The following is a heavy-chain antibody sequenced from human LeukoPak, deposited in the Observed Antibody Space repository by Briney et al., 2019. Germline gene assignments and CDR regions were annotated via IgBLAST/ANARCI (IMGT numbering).Heavy chain of an antibody. CDR3: ARDRVAVAGTASYYYYGMDV. CDR1: GFTVSSNY. V-gene: IGHV3-53*05. D-gene: IGHD6-19*01. Sequence: GGSLRLSCAASGFTVSSNYMSWVRQAPGKGLEWVSVIYSGGSTYYADSVKGRFTISRDNSKNTLYLQMNSLRAEDTAVYYCARDRVAVAGTASYYYYGMDVWGQGTTVTVSS. J-gene: IGHJ6*02. CDR2: IYSGGST.